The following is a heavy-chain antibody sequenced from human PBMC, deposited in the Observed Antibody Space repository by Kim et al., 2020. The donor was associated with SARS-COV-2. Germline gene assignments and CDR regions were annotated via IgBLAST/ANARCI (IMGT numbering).Heavy chain of an antibody. V-gene: IGHV4-59*01. D-gene: IGHD2-2*01. CDR1: GGSISNYY. J-gene: IGHJ4*02. CDR3: ARGQLLFGV. CDR2: IYYSGTT. Sequence: SETLSLTCTVSGGSISNYYWSWIRQPPGKGLQWIGYIYYSGTTNYNPSLKSRVTISVDTSKNQFSLKLSSVTAADTAVYYGARGQLLFGVWGQGTLVTVS.